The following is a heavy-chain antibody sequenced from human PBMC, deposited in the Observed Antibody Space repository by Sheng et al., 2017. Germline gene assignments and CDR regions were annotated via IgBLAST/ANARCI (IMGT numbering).Heavy chain of an antibody. J-gene: IGHJ4*02. V-gene: IGHV4-34*01. CDR2: INHSGST. D-gene: IGHD1-26*01. Sequence: QVQLQQWGAGLLKPSETLSLTCAVYGGSFSGYYWSWIRQPPGKGLEWIGEINHSGSTNYNPSLKSRVTISVDTSKNQFSLKLSSVTAADTAVYYCARTGTRLRRSGSYYFDYWGQGTLVTVSS. CDR1: GGSFSGYY. CDR3: ARTGTRLRRSGSYYFDY.